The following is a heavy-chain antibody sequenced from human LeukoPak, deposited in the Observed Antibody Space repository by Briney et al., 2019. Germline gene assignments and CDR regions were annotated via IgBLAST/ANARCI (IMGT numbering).Heavy chain of an antibody. V-gene: IGHV1-18*01. Sequence: ASVKVSCKASGYTFNNFGFSWVRQAPGQGLEWMGWISAYSGNSNYEQKLQDRVTMTTDRSTNTAYMELRSLGSDDTAVYYCARDLISSRTPGKWFDPWGQGTLVTVSS. CDR1: GYTFNNFG. J-gene: IGHJ5*02. CDR2: ISAYSGNS. D-gene: IGHD6-13*01. CDR3: ARDLISSRTPGKWFDP.